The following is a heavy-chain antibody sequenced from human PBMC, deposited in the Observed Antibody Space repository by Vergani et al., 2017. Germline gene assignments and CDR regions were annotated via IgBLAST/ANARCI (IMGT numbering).Heavy chain of an antibody. CDR1: GGSISSYY. J-gene: IGHJ6*03. Sequence: QVQLQESGPGLVKPSETLSVTCTVSGGSISSYYWSWIRQPPGKGLEWIGYIYYSGSTNYNPSLKSRVTISVDTSKNQFSLKLSSVTAADTAVYYCARAAAGRDWYYYYYMDVWGKGTTVTVSS. D-gene: IGHD6-13*01. CDR2: IYYSGST. CDR3: ARAAAGRDWYYYYYMDV. V-gene: IGHV4-59*01.